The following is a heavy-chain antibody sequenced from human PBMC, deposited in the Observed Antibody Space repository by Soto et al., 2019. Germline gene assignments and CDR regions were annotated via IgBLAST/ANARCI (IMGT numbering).Heavy chain of an antibody. CDR1: GGSISSGGYS. CDR2: IYHSGST. V-gene: IGHV4-30-2*01. CDR3: ARGVGATNVDY. Sequence: PSETLSLTCAVSGGSISSGGYSWSWIRQPPGKGLEWIGYIYHSGSTYYNPSLKSRVTISVDRSKNQFSLKLSSVTAADTAVYYCARGVGATNVDYWGQGTLVTVSS. D-gene: IGHD1-26*01. J-gene: IGHJ4*02.